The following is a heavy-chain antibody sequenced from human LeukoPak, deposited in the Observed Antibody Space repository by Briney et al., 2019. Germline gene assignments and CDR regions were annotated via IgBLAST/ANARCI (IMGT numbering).Heavy chain of an antibody. CDR1: GFTFSSYA. J-gene: IGHJ4*02. V-gene: IGHV3-23*01. CDR2: ISGSGSTI. Sequence: GGSLRLSCAASGFTFSSYAMSWVRQAPGKGLEWVSAISGSGSTIYYADSVKGRFTISRDNAKNSLYLQMNSLRAEDTAVYYCARAGGDYALGYWGQGTLVTVSS. CDR3: ARAGGDYALGY. D-gene: IGHD4-17*01.